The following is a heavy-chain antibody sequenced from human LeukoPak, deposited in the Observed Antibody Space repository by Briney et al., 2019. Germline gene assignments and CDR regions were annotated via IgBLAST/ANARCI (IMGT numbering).Heavy chain of an antibody. Sequence: PGGSLRLSCAASGFTVSSYAMSWGRQAPGKWLEWVSAISGSGGSTYYADSVKGRFTISRDNSKNTLYLQMNSLRAEDTAVYYCAKYRFGELLYKPPGYWGQGTLVTVSS. CDR1: GFTVSSYA. CDR2: ISGSGGST. D-gene: IGHD3-10*01. V-gene: IGHV3-23*01. J-gene: IGHJ4*02. CDR3: AKYRFGELLYKPPGY.